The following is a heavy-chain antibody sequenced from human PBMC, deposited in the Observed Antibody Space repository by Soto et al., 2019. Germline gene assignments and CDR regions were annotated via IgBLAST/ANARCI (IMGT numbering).Heavy chain of an antibody. CDR1: GYTFATFSTYG. J-gene: IGHJ5*02. V-gene: IGHV1-18*01. D-gene: IGHD3-22*01. CDR3: ARADSRGPGRFDP. CDR2: ISAYSGNT. Sequence: QVQLVQSGAEVKKPGASVKVSCKASGYTFATFSTYGISWVRQAPGQGLEWMGWISAYSGNTDYSQKLEGRVTLTTDTSTNTAYMELRSLGFDDTAVYYWARADSRGPGRFDPWGQGTLVTVSS.